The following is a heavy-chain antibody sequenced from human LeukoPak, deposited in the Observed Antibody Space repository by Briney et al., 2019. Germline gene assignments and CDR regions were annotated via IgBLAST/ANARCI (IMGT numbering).Heavy chain of an antibody. CDR3: ARQYNWNAFYYYYYMDV. J-gene: IGHJ6*03. CDR1: GYSISSGYY. Sequence: SETLSLTCAVSGYSISSGYYWGWIRQPPGKGLEWIGSIYHSGSTYCNPSLKSRVTISVDTSKNQFSLKLSSVTAPDTAVYYSARQYNWNAFYYYYYMDVWGKGTTVTVSS. V-gene: IGHV4-38-2*01. CDR2: IYHSGST. D-gene: IGHD1-20*01.